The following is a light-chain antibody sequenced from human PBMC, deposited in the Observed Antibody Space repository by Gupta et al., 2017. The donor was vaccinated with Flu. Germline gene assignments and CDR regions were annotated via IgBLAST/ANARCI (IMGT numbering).Light chain of an antibody. CDR2: DVS. Sequence: ELVLPQSPATLSSSRGDRATLSCRASQGVGSFLAWYQQKPGQSPRLLMYDVSKRATGTPGRFSGSGSGTDFTLTISFLEPEDFALYYCQQRSSWPATFGGGTKVEIK. J-gene: IGKJ4*01. V-gene: IGKV3-11*01. CDR3: QQRSSWPAT. CDR1: QGVGSF.